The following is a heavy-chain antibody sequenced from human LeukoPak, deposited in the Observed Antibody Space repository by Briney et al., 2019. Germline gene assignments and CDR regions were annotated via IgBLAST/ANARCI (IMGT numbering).Heavy chain of an antibody. CDR3: ARVAIRYFDRLTHFDP. CDR1: GYTFTSYA. CDR2: INTNTGNP. Sequence: GASVKVSCKASGYTFTSYAMNWVRQAPGQGLEWMGWINTNTGNPTYAQGFTGRFVFSLDTSVSTAYLQISSLKAEDTAVYYCARVAIRYFDRLTHFDPWGQGTLVTVSS. D-gene: IGHD3-9*01. V-gene: IGHV7-4-1*02. J-gene: IGHJ5*02.